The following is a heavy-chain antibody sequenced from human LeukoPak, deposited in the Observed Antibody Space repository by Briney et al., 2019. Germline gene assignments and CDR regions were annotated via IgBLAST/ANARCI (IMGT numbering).Heavy chain of an antibody. Sequence: GGSLRLSCAASGFTVSSNYMSWVRQAPGKGLEWVSVIYSGGSTYYADSVKGRFTISRDNSKNTLYLQMNSLRAEDTAVYYCARPLWFGELYSGLDYWGQGTLVTVSS. CDR2: IYSGGST. J-gene: IGHJ4*02. CDR3: ARPLWFGELYSGLDY. V-gene: IGHV3-66*04. D-gene: IGHD3-10*01. CDR1: GFTVSSNY.